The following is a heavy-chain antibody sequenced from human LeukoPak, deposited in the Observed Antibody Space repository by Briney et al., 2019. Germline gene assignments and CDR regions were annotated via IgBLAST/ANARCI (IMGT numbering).Heavy chain of an antibody. CDR1: GFTFSGYW. Sequence: GGSLRLSCAASGFTFSGYWMTWVRQAPGKGLEWVANLRPDGRDKYYADSVKGRFTISRDNAKNSLYLQMNGLRADETAIYYCARDAYDDASESWGQGTLVTVSS. J-gene: IGHJ5*02. D-gene: IGHD3-3*01. CDR3: ARDAYDDASES. CDR2: LRPDGRDK. V-gene: IGHV3-7*01.